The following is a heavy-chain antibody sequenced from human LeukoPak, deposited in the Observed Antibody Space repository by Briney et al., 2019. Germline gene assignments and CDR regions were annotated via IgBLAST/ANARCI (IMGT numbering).Heavy chain of an antibody. V-gene: IGHV4-61*02. D-gene: IGHD3-3*01. Sequence: SETLSLTCTVSGGSISSGSHYWSWIRQPAGKGLEWIGRIYTSGSTNYNPSLKSRVTISVDTSKNQFSLKLSSVTAADTAVYYCATEALFWSGYYDSGYFDYWGQGTLVTVSS. J-gene: IGHJ4*02. CDR1: GGSISSGSHY. CDR3: ATEALFWSGYYDSGYFDY. CDR2: IYTSGST.